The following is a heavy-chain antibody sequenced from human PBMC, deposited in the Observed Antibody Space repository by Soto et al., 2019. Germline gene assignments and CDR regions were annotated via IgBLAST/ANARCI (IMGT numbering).Heavy chain of an antibody. V-gene: IGHV4-59*01. CDR3: ARRAPPAYGDYFDY. CDR2: IYYSGST. D-gene: IGHD4-17*01. CDR1: GGSISSYY. J-gene: IGHJ4*02. Sequence: SETLSLTCTVSGGSISSYYWSWIRQPPGKGLEWIGYIYYSGSTNYNPSLKSRVTISVDTSKNQFSLKLSSVTAADTAVYYCARRAPPAYGDYFDYWGQGTLVTVSS.